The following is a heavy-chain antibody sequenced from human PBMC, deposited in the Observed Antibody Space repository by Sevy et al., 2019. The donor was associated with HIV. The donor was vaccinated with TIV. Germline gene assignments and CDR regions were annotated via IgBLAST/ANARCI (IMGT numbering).Heavy chain of an antibody. CDR2: ISYDGSNK. Sequence: GGSLRLSCAASGFTFSSYAMHWVRQAPGKGLEWVAVISYDGSNKYYADSVKGRFTISRDNSKNTLYLQMNSLRAEDTAVYYWARAGVEYCSGGICYASAGYFDYWGQGTLVTVSS. D-gene: IGHD2-15*01. CDR1: GFTFSSYA. J-gene: IGHJ4*02. V-gene: IGHV3-30*04. CDR3: ARAGVEYCSGGICYASAGYFDY.